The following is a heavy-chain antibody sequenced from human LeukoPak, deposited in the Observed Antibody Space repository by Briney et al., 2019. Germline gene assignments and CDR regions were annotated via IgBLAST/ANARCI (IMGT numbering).Heavy chain of an antibody. CDR3: ATTSPRHSTTWYYPPDY. D-gene: IGHD2/OR15-2a*01. CDR1: GFTFTSYA. CDR2: ISAATTNA. Sequence: GGSLRLSCAASGFTFTSYAMSWVRQAPGKGLEWVSSISAATTNAYYADSVRGRFTISRDYSKNTLYLQMNSLRVEDTAVYYCATTSPRHSTTWYYPPDYWGQGTLVTVSS. V-gene: IGHV3-23*01. J-gene: IGHJ4*02.